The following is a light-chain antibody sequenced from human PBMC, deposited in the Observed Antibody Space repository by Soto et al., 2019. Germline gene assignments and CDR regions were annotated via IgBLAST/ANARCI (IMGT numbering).Light chain of an antibody. CDR1: QSVLYSSNNKNY. V-gene: IGKV4-1*01. CDR2: WSS. J-gene: IGKJ2*01. CDR3: QKYYTTPYT. Sequence: DIVMTQSPASLAVSLGERATINCKSSQSVLYSSNNKNYLAWYQQKPGQPPKLLIYWSSTRESGVPDRFSGSGSVTDFTLTISSLQAEDVAVYYCQKYYTTPYTFGQGTKVEIK.